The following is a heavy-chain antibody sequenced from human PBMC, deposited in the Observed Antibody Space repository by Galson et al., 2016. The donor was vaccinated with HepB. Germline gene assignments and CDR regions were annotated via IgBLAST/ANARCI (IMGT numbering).Heavy chain of an antibody. CDR2: INAGNGNT. CDR1: GYTFTSYA. J-gene: IGHJ6*02. CDR3: ATSRGYSNYDYYYYGMDV. D-gene: IGHD4-11*01. Sequence: VKVSCKASGYTFTSYAMHWVRQAPGQRLEWMGWINAGNGNTKYSQKFQGRVTITRDTSASTAYMELSSLRSEDTAVYYCATSRGYSNYDYYYYGMDVWGQGTTVTVSS. V-gene: IGHV1-3*01.